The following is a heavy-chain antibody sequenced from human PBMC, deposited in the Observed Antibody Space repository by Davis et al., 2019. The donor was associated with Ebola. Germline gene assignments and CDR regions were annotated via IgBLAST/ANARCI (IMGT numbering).Heavy chain of an antibody. CDR3: AREGGSTSWGYYYYGMDV. CDR2: INHSGST. Sequence: GSLRLSCAASGFTFSSYIMNWVRQAPGKGLEWIGEINHSGSTNYSPSLKSRVTISVDTSKNQFSLRLSSVTAADTAVYYCAREGGSTSWGYYYYGMDVWGQGTTVTVSS. D-gene: IGHD2-2*01. V-gene: IGHV4-34*01. J-gene: IGHJ6*02. CDR1: GFTFSSYI.